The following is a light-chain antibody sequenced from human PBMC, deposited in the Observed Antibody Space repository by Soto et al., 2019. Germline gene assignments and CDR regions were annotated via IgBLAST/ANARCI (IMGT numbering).Light chain of an antibody. CDR1: SSDVGSYNL. CDR3: CSYAGSSTFV. Sequence: QSVLTQPASVSGSPGQSITISCTGTSSDVGSYNLVSWYQQHPGKAPKLMIYEGSKPPSGVSNRFSGSKSGNAAPLTIAGLQAEDEADYYCCSYAGSSTFVFGTGTKLTVL. CDR2: EGS. J-gene: IGLJ1*01. V-gene: IGLV2-23*03.